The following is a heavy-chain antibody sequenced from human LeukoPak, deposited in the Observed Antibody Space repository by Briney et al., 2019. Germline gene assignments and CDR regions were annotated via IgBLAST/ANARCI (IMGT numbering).Heavy chain of an antibody. CDR1: GYTFTSYG. Sequence: ASVKVSCKASGYTFTSYGISWVRQAPGQGLEWMGWISAYNGNTNYAQKLQGRVTMTTDTSTSTAYMELRSLRSDDTALYYCARGSHYDFWSGYYSQHYYYYMDVWGKGTTVTVSS. V-gene: IGHV1-18*01. CDR3: ARGSHYDFWSGYYSQHYYYYMDV. J-gene: IGHJ6*03. D-gene: IGHD3-3*01. CDR2: ISAYNGNT.